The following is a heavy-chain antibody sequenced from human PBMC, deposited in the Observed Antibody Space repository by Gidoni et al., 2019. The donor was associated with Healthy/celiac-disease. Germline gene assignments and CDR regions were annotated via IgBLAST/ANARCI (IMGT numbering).Heavy chain of an antibody. Sequence: QVQLVESVVGVVQPGRSLRLPCSASGFTFSNYDLNWVRQAPGKGLEWVELISNDGSIKYYEDSVKGRFTISRDVSKDTLYLKMNSLRPEDTAVYHCTRGPEGQYSSSLFDHWGQGALVTVSS. J-gene: IGHJ4*02. CDR2: ISNDGSIK. CDR3: TRGPEGQYSSSLFDH. D-gene: IGHD6-6*01. CDR1: GFTFSNYD. V-gene: IGHV3-30-3*01.